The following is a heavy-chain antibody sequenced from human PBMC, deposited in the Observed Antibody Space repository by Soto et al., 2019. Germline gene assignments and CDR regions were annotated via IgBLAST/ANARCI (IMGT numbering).Heavy chain of an antibody. CDR3: DSFTQKLAHYFDC. CDR1: GGSISSYY. CDR2: IYYSGST. Sequence: PSETLSLTCTVSGGSISSYYWSWIRQPPGKGLEWIGYIYYSGSTNYNPSLKSRVTISVDTSKNQFSLKLSSVTAADTAVYYCDSFTQKLAHYFDCCGQATLVTVS. J-gene: IGHJ4*02. D-gene: IGHD6-6*01. V-gene: IGHV4-59*01.